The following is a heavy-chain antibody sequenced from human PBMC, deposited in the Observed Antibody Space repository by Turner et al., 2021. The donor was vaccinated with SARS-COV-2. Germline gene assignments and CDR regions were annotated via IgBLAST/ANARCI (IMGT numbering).Heavy chain of an antibody. D-gene: IGHD2-2*01. CDR1: GYTLTELS. V-gene: IGHV1-24*01. CDR2: FDPEAGET. CDR3: ATGYQLRVNWFDP. J-gene: IGHJ5*02. Sequence: QVQLVQSGAEVKKPGASVKVSCKLSGYTLTELSMYWVRQAPGKGIEWMGGFDPEAGETIYAQNFQGSVTMTEDTSTDTAYMELSSLRSEDTAVYFCATGYQLRVNWFDPWGQGTLVTVSS.